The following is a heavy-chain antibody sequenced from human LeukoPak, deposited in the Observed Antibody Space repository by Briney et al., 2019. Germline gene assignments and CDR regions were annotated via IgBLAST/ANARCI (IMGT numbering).Heavy chain of an antibody. CDR3: ARHRSGSYYFDY. V-gene: IGHV4-59*01. J-gene: IGHJ4*02. Sequence: SETLSLTCTVSGGPISSYYWSWIRQPPGKGLEWIGYIYYSGSTNYNPSLKSRVTIPVDTSKNQFSLKLSSVTAADTAVYYCARHRSGSYYFDYWGQGTLVTVSS. CDR2: IYYSGST. CDR1: GGPISSYY. D-gene: IGHD1-26*01.